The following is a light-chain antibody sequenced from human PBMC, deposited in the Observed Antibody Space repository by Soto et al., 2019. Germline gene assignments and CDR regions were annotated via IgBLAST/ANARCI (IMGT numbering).Light chain of an antibody. Sequence: DIQMTQSPSLVSASVGDRVTITCRASQRIRSWLAWYQEKPGKAPKLLIYDASSFQSGVPSRFSGSGSGTDFTLTISNLQPDDFATYYCQQSNTFSSTFGPGTKVEIK. CDR1: QRIRSW. CDR3: QQSNTFSST. J-gene: IGKJ3*01. CDR2: DAS. V-gene: IGKV1-12*01.